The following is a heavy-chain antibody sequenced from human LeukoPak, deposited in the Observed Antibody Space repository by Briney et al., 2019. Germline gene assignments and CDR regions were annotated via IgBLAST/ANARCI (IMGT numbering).Heavy chain of an antibody. D-gene: IGHD3-22*01. CDR3: AKEAGDYYDSSGYYYYFDY. CDR1: RFTFSSYA. J-gene: IGHJ4*02. CDR2: IRYDGSNK. Sequence: PGGSLRLSCAASRFTFSSYAMTWVRQAPGKGLEWVAFIRYDGSNKYYADSVKGRFTISRDNSKNTLYLQMNSLRAEDTAVYYCAKEAGDYYDSSGYYYYFDYWGQGTLVTVSS. V-gene: IGHV3-30*02.